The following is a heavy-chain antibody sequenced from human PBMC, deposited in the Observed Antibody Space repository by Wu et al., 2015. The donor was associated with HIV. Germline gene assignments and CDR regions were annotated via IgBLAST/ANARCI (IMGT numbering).Heavy chain of an antibody. V-gene: IGHV1-69*05. Sequence: QVQLVQSGAEVKKPGSSVKVSCKASGGIFSSYAISWVRQAPGQGLEWMGGVIPIIGTANFAQKFQDRVTITTDEATNTAYMEVSSLRSEDTAVYYCTREGRNVAATGSYWYFDLWGRGTLVTVSS. J-gene: IGHJ2*01. CDR3: TREGRNVAATGSYWYFDL. D-gene: IGHD6-13*01. CDR2: VIPIIGTA. CDR1: GGIFSSYA.